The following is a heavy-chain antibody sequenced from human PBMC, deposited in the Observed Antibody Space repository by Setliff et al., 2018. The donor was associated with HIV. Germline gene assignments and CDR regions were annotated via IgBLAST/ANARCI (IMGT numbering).Heavy chain of an antibody. CDR3: ARDKGYYYMDV. J-gene: IGHJ6*03. Sequence: ETLSLTCTVSGGSVSSYYWSWIRQPAGKGLEWIGRIYTSGSTNDNPSLKSRITISVDTSNNQFSLRLSSVTAADTAVYYCARDKGYYYMDVWGKVITVTVSS. CDR2: IYTSGST. V-gene: IGHV4-4*07. CDR1: GGSVSSYY.